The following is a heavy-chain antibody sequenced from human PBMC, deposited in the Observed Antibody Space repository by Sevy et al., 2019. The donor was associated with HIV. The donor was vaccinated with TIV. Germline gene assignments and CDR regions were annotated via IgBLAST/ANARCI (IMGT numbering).Heavy chain of an antibody. J-gene: IGHJ5*02. CDR1: AFTVSSNY. Sequence: GGSLRLSCAASAFTVSSNYMSWVRQAPGKGLEWVSVIYSGGSTYYADSVKGRFTISRDNSKNTLYLQMNSLRAEDTAVYYCARAAAGIKGGWFDPWGQGTLVTVSS. D-gene: IGHD6-13*01. CDR2: IYSGGST. V-gene: IGHV3-53*01. CDR3: ARAAAGIKGGWFDP.